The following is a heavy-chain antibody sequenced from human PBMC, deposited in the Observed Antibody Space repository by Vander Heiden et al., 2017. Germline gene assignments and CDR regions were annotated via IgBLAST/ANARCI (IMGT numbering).Heavy chain of an antibody. D-gene: IGHD6-19*01. CDR2: IRSKANSYAT. Sequence: EVQLVESGGGLVQPGGSLKLSCAASGFTFSGSAWHWVRQASGKGLELVGRIRSKANSYATAYAASVKGRFTISRDDSKNTAYLQMNSLKTEDTAVYYCTSSGGGDYYYYYGMDVWGQGTTVTVSS. V-gene: IGHV3-73*02. CDR1: GFTFSGSA. CDR3: TSSGGGDYYYYYGMDV. J-gene: IGHJ6*02.